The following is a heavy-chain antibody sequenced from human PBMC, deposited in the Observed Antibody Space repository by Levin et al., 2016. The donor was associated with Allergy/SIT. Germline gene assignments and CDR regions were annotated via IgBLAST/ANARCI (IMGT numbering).Heavy chain of an antibody. CDR2: INSDGSST. CDR3: AKEGTRVITIFGVAPDV. Sequence: WIRQPPGKGLVWVSRINSDGSSTSYADSVKGRFTISRDNAKNTLYLQMNSLRAEDTAVYYCAKEGTRVITIFGVAPDVWGQGTTVTVSS. J-gene: IGHJ6*02. V-gene: IGHV3-74*01. D-gene: IGHD3-3*01.